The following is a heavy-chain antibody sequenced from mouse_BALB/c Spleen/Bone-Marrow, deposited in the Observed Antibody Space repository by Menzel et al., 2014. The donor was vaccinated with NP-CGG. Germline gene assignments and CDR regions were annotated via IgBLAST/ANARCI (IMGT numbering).Heavy chain of an antibody. Sequence: VQLQQSGAELVKPGASVKLSCTASGFNIKDTYMHWVKQRPEQGLEWIGRIDPANGNTKYDPKFQGKATITSDTSSNTAYLQLSSLTSEDTAVYYCATGFAYWGQGTLVTVSA. CDR3: ATGFAY. CDR1: GFNIKDTY. V-gene: IGHV14-3*02. CDR2: IDPANGNT. J-gene: IGHJ3*01.